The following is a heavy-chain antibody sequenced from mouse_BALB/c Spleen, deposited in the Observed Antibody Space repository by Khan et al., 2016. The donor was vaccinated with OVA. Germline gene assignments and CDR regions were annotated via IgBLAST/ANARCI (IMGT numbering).Heavy chain of an antibody. CDR3: ARKDYYDYDPFPF. V-gene: IGHV3-2*02. J-gene: IGHJ3*01. Sequence: EVKLLESGPGLVKPSQSLSLTCTVTGYSITSEYAWNWIRQFPGNKLEWMGHINYSGKTRLNPTLKSRTSFTRDTSKTHFFTQLNSLTTEDTATYSCARKDYYDYDPFPFWGQGTLVTVSA. D-gene: IGHD2-4*01. CDR1: GYSITSEYA. CDR2: INYSGKT.